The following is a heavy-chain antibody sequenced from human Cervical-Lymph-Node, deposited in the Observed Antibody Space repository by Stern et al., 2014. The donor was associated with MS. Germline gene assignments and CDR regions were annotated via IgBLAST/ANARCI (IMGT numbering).Heavy chain of an antibody. CDR3: ARDVYSSGWNAFDI. V-gene: IGHV3-30*03. Sequence: QVQLVESGGGVVQPGRSLRLSCAASGFTFSSHGMHWVRQAPGKGLEWVAAISYGGRTENYADSLKGRFTISRDNSRTTLSLQMTSLRPEDTAVYYCARDVYSSGWNAFDIWGQGTMVTVSS. D-gene: IGHD6-19*01. J-gene: IGHJ3*02. CDR2: ISYGGRTE. CDR1: GFTFSSHG.